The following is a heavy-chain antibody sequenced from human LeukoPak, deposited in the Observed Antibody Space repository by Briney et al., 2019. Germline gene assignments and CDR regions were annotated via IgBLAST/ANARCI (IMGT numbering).Heavy chain of an antibody. V-gene: IGHV3-21*01. CDR2: ISGSSSYI. D-gene: IGHD1/OR15-1a*01. J-gene: IGHJ4*02. CDR3: PRGGTSDPHFDY. CDR1: AFTFSRYS. Sequence: PGRSLRLSCAASAFTFSRYSMNWVRQAPGKGLEWVSSISGSSSYIFYADSVKGRFTISRDNAKNPLSLQMNSLRAEDTAVYYCPRGGTSDPHFDYWGQGTLVTVSS.